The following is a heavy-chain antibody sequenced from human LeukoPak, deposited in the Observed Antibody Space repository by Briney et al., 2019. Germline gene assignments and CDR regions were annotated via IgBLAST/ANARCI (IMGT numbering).Heavy chain of an antibody. J-gene: IGHJ4*02. CDR3: ARDSSGPLY. CDR1: GFTFSSYA. V-gene: IGHV3-23*01. Sequence: GGSLRLSCAASGFTFSSYAMSWVRQAPGKGLEWASGISGSGGGTYYADSVKGRFTISRDNSKNTLYLQMNSLSAEDTAIYYCARDSSGPLYWGQGTLVTVSS. CDR2: ISGSGGGT. D-gene: IGHD6-19*01.